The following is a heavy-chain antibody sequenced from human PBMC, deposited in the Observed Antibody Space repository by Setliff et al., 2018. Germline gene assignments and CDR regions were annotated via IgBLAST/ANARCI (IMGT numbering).Heavy chain of an antibody. Sequence: TLSLTCSVSGGSFNTYYWSWIRQTPGKGLEWIGFVYYSGTATYNPSLKSRVTVTVDTSKNQFSLRLNSVTAADTAVYYCARGGTYRYFDYWGQGALVTVSS. CDR2: VYYSGTA. CDR3: ARGGTYRYFDY. J-gene: IGHJ4*02. D-gene: IGHD3-16*02. CDR1: GGSFNTYY. V-gene: IGHV4-59*13.